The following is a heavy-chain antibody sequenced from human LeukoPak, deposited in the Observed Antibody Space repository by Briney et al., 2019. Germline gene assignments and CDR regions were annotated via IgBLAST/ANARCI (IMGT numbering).Heavy chain of an antibody. CDR2: IYYSGST. Sequence: PSETLSLTCTVSGGSISSYYWSWIRQPPGKGLEWIGYIYYSGSTNYNPSLKSRVTISVDTSKNQFSLKLSSVTAADTAVYYCARGGSHSLDFDYWGQGTLATVSS. CDR3: ARGGSHSLDFDY. V-gene: IGHV4-59*01. CDR1: GGSISSYY. J-gene: IGHJ4*02. D-gene: IGHD1-26*01.